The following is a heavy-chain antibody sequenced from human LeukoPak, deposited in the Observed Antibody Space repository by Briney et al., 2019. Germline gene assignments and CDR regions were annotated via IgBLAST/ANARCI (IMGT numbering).Heavy chain of an antibody. CDR3: ARRVMAKIPYYYYGMDV. Sequence: PGGSLRLSCAASGFTFSSYSMNWVRQAPGKGLEWVSSISSSSSYIYYADSVKGRFTISRDNAKNSLYLQMNSLRAEDTAVYYCARRVMAKIPYYYYGMDVWGQGTTVTVSS. CDR2: ISSSSSYI. D-gene: IGHD3-16*01. J-gene: IGHJ6*02. V-gene: IGHV3-21*04. CDR1: GFTFSSYS.